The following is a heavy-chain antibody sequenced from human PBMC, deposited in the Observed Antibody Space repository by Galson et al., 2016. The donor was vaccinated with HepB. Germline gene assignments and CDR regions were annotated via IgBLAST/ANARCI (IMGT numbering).Heavy chain of an antibody. CDR1: GVSINKDY. Sequence: SETLSLTCSVSGVSINKDYWSWIRQPPGRGLNWIGYIYHSGSTNYNPSLKSRVTISLDASKNQFSLELSSVSAADTDVYYCAQIAQPVFGGRYLGSDVFDIWGQGTTGTVSS. V-gene: IGHV4-59*01. D-gene: IGHD4-23*01. CDR2: IYHSGST. CDR3: AQIAQPVFGGRYLGSDVFDI. J-gene: IGHJ3*02.